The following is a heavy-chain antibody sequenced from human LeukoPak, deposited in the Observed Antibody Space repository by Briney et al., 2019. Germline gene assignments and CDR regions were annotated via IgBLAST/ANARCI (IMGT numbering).Heavy chain of an antibody. D-gene: IGHD1-7*01. V-gene: IGHV3-48*04. CDR2: IGNSGSTL. CDR1: GVTFSSYG. CDR3: ARMNYISSGWGAPFDY. Sequence: PGGSLRLSCVASGVTFSSYGMHWVRQAPGKGLEWVSYIGNSGSTLYYADSVKGRFTVSRDNAKNSLYLQMNSLRAEDTAVYYCARMNYISSGWGAPFDYWGQGTLVTVSS. J-gene: IGHJ4*02.